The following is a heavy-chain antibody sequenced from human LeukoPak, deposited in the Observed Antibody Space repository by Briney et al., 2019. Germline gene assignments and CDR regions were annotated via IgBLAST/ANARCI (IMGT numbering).Heavy chain of an antibody. V-gene: IGHV1-18*01. CDR1: GYTFTSYG. CDR3: ARDFQNYYGSGSYYPFDY. J-gene: IGHJ4*02. D-gene: IGHD3-10*01. CDR2: ISAYNGNE. Sequence: GASVKVSCKASGYTFTSYGISWVRQAPGQGLEWMGWISAYNGNENYAQKLQARVTMTTDTSTSTAYMELRSLRSDDTAVYYCARDFQNYYGSGSYYPFDYWGQGTLVTVSS.